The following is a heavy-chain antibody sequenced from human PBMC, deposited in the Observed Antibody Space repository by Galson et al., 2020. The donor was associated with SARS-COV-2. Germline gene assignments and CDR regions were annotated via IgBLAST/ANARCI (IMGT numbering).Heavy chain of an antibody. D-gene: IGHD3-22*01. V-gene: IGHV4-59*11. CDR1: GGSISSHY. Sequence: SETLSLTCTVSGGSISSHYWSWIRQPPGKGLEWLGYIKYSGSTNYNPSLKSRVTISVDTSKNQFSLKLSSVTAADTAVYYCARTYYDISYNWFDPWGQGTLVTVSS. CDR2: IKYSGST. CDR3: ARTYYDISYNWFDP. J-gene: IGHJ5*02.